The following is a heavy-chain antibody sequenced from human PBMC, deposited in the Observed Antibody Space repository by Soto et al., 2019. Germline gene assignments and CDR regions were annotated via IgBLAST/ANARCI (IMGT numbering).Heavy chain of an antibody. V-gene: IGHV4-38-2*01. CDR2: ISYSAKT. D-gene: IGHD3-22*01. CDR3: TRGAGAPWVRFDS. J-gene: IGHJ4*02. Sequence: SETLSLTCAVSGYSITSGFYWGWVRHSPGKGLVWIGSISYSAKTFYNPSLASRLSIAVDTSMNQFSLRLTSVTAADTALYYCTRGAGAPWVRFDSWGQGTLVTVPS. CDR1: GYSITSGFY.